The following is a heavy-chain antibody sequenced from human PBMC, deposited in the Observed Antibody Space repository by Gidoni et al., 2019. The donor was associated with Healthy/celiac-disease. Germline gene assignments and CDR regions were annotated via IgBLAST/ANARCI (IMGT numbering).Heavy chain of an antibody. Sequence: QVQLVESGGGVVQPGRSLRLSCAASGFTFSSYAMHWVRQAPGKGLEWVAVISYDGSNKYYADSVKGRFTISRDNSKNTLYLQMNSLRAEDTAVYYCARGGDIVVAQPFDIWGQGTMVTVSS. CDR1: GFTFSSYA. J-gene: IGHJ3*02. D-gene: IGHD2-2*01. CDR3: ARGGDIVVAQPFDI. CDR2: ISYDGSNK. V-gene: IGHV3-30-3*01.